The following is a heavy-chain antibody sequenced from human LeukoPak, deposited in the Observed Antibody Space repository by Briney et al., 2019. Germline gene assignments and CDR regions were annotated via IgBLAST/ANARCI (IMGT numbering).Heavy chain of an antibody. CDR2: IYHSGST. Sequence: SQTLSLTCAVSGGSISSGGYSWSWIRQPPGKGLEWIGYIYHSGSTYYNPSLKSRVTISVDRSKNQFSLKLSSVTAADTAVYYCARGKTTAARQGLLFDYWDQGTLVTVSS. D-gene: IGHD6-6*01. CDR3: ARGKTTAARQGLLFDY. J-gene: IGHJ4*02. CDR1: GGSISSGGYS. V-gene: IGHV4-30-2*01.